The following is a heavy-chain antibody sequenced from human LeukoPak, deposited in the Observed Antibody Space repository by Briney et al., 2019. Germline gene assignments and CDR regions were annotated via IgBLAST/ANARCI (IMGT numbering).Heavy chain of an antibody. CDR3: AKFPYGDYVHY. V-gene: IGHV3-7*05. CDR1: GFTFSNFW. CDR2: IKGDGSEK. D-gene: IGHD4-17*01. J-gene: IGHJ4*02. Sequence: GGSLRLSCAASGFTFSNFWMSWVRQAPGKGLEWVANIKGDGSEKYHVDSVKGRFTISRDNAKNSLYLQMNSLRAEDTAVYYCAKFPYGDYVHYWGQGALVTVSS.